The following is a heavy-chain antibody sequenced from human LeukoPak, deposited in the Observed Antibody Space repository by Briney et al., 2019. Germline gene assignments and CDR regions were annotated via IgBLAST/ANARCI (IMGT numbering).Heavy chain of an antibody. CDR2: FDPEDGET. J-gene: IGHJ4*02. V-gene: IGHV1-24*01. CDR1: GYTLTELS. CDR3: ARGSSGYDNVDYSDY. D-gene: IGHD5-12*01. Sequence: ASVKVSCKVSGYTLTELSMHWVRQAPGKGLEWMGGFDPEDGETIYAQKFQGRVTMTEDTSTDTAYMELSRLRSDDTAVYYCARGSSGYDNVDYSDYWGQGTLVTVSS.